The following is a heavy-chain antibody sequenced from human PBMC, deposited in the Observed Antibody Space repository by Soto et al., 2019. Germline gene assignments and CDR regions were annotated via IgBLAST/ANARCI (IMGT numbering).Heavy chain of an antibody. D-gene: IGHD6-13*01. CDR2: IVPMFGTA. Sequence: SVEVSCKASGGTFDDFIMNWVRQTPGQGLEWMGGIVPMFGTATYAEKFKGRVTISATGSTSTAYMELTSLRSEDTAVYYCARNGTYSTSLSQYSGMDVWGQGTTVTVSS. CDR3: ARNGTYSTSLSQYSGMDV. V-gene: IGHV1-69*13. J-gene: IGHJ6*02. CDR1: GGTFDDFI.